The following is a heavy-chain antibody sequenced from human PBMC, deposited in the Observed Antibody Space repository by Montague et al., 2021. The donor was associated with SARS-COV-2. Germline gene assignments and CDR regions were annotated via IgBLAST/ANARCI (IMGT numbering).Heavy chain of an antibody. Sequence: CAISGDSVSSNSAAWNWIRQSPSRGLEWLGRTYYSSKWYNDYAVSVKSRITINPDTSKNQFSLQLNSVTPDDTAVYYCARDTRIQRWFDRDYYYGMDVWGQGTTATVSS. D-gene: IGHD5-18*01. CDR2: TYYSSKWYN. CDR3: ARDTRIQRWFDRDYYYGMDV. V-gene: IGHV6-1*01. CDR1: GDSVSSNSAA. J-gene: IGHJ6*02.